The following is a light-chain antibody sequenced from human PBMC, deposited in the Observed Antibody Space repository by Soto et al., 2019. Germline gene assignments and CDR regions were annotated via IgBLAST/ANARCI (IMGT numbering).Light chain of an antibody. V-gene: IGLV4-69*02. CDR1: SGHRSYA. Sequence: QSVLTQSPSASASLGASVKLTCTLSSGHRSYAIAWHQQQPEKGPRYLMKVNSDGTHIKGDGIPDRFSGPSSGAERYLTIFSLQSEDEADYYCQTWDTGIGVFGGGTKLTVL. CDR3: QTWDTGIGV. CDR2: VNSDGTH. J-gene: IGLJ3*02.